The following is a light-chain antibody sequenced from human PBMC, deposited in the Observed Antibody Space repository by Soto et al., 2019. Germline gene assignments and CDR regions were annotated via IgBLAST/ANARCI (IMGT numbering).Light chain of an antibody. V-gene: IGKV4-1*01. CDR1: QSIFYSSNNKNS. Sequence: IVMTQSPDSLAVSLDERATINCKSSQSIFYSSNNKNSLAWYQHKPGQPPKLLIYWASTRESGVPDRFSGSGSGTEFTLTISSLQAEDVAFYYCQQYYSSPLITFGQGTRPEIK. CDR3: QQYYSSPLIT. J-gene: IGKJ5*01. CDR2: WAS.